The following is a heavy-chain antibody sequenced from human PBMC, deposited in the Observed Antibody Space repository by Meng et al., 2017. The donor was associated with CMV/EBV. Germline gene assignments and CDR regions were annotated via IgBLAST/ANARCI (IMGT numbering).Heavy chain of an antibody. V-gene: IGHV4-39*07. CDR3: ARDLFTKAAGYSSRGPSYFDY. CDR1: GGSISSSSYY. CDR2: IYYSGST. D-gene: IGHD6-13*01. J-gene: IGHJ4*02. Sequence: ECGRGRGKPSATLALPCTVSGGSISSSSYYWCWIRQPPGKGLEWIGSIYYSGSTYYNPSLKSRVTISVDTSKNQFSLKLSSVTAADTAVYYCARDLFTKAAGYSSRGPSYFDYWGQGTLVTVSS.